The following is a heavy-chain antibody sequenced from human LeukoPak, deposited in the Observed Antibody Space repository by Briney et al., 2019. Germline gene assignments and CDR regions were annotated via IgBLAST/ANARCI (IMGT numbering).Heavy chain of an antibody. CDR2: IRYDGSNK. V-gene: IGHV3-30*02. CDR1: VFTFSSYG. CDR3: AKDFATQYDSSGYILDY. J-gene: IGHJ4*02. Sequence: PGGSLRLSCAASVFTFSSYGMHWVRQAPGKGLEWVAFIRYDGSNKYYADSVKGRFTISRDNSKNTLYLQMNSLRAEDTAVYYCAKDFATQYDSSGYILDYWGQGTLVTVSS. D-gene: IGHD3-22*01.